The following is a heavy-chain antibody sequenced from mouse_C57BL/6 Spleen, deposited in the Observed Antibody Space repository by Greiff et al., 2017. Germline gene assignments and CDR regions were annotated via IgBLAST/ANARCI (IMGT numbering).Heavy chain of an antibody. V-gene: IGHV1-59*01. CDR2: IDPSDSYT. CDR1: GYTFTSYW. Sequence: VQLQQPGAELVRPGTSVKLSCKASGYTFTSYWMHWVKQRPGQGLEWIGVIDPSDSYTNYNQKFKGKATLTVDTSSSTAFMQRSSLTSEDSAVYYGASITTVVATVDYWGQGTTLTVSS. J-gene: IGHJ2*01. D-gene: IGHD1-1*01. CDR3: ASITTVVATVDY.